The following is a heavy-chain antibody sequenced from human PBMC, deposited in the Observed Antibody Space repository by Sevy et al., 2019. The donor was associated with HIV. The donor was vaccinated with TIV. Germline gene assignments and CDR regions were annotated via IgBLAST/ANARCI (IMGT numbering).Heavy chain of an antibody. CDR1: GGSFSGYY. V-gene: IGHV4-34*01. J-gene: IGHJ6*02. CDR2: INHSGST. CDR3: ARRKRGYSGYDRGGSYSYYYYGMDV. D-gene: IGHD5-12*01. Sequence: LSLTCAVYGGSFSGYYWSWIRQPPGKGLEWIGEINHSGSTNYNPSLKSRVTISVDTSKNQFSLKLSSVTAADTAVYYCARRKRGYSGYDRGGSYSYYYYGMDVWGQGTTVTVSS.